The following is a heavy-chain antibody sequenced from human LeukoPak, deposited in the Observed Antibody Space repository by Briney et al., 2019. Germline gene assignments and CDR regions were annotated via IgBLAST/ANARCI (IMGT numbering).Heavy chain of an antibody. CDR2: SYYTGST. J-gene: IGHJ2*01. CDR3: ARCRRLYYDSSGYYYPPGYFDL. Sequence: SETLSLTCTVSGGSISSSSYYWGWIRQPPGKGLEWIGSSYYTGSTYYNPSLKSRVTIYVGTSKNKFSLKLSSVTAADTAVYHCARCRRLYYDSSGYYYPPGYFDLWGRGTLVTVSS. D-gene: IGHD3-22*01. CDR1: GGSISSSSYY. V-gene: IGHV4-39*01.